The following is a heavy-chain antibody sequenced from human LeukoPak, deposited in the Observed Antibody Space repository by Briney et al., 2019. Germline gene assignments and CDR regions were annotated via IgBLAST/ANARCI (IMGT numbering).Heavy chain of an antibody. CDR2: IYSGGST. CDR3: ARAYCGGECYPITYYFDY. D-gene: IGHD2-21*01. J-gene: IGHJ4*02. CDR1: GFTVSSNY. V-gene: IGHV3-53*01. Sequence: PGGSLTLSCAASGFTVSSNYLSWVRQAPGKGLEWISDIYSGGSTYYNDSVKGRVTISRDNSKNQLYLQLNSLTAGDTAVYYCARAYCGGECYPITYYFDYWGQGTLVSACS.